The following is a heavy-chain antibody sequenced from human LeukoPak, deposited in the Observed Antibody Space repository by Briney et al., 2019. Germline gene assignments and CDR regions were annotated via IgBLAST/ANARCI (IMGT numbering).Heavy chain of an antibody. CDR2: INHSGST. Sequence: PSETLSLTCTVSGGSISSSSYYWSWIRQPPGKGLEWIGEINHSGSTYYNPSLKSRVTISVDTSKNQFSLKLSSVTAADTAVYYCAREDVDTAMDFDYWGQGTLVTVSS. J-gene: IGHJ4*02. CDR1: GGSISSSSYY. CDR3: AREDVDTAMDFDY. D-gene: IGHD5-18*01. V-gene: IGHV4-39*07.